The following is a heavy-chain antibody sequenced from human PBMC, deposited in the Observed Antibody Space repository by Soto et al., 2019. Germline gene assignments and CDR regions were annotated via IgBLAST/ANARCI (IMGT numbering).Heavy chain of an antibody. V-gene: IGHV3-9*01. CDR1: GFTFDDYA. J-gene: IGHJ4*02. CDR2: ISWNSGSI. Sequence: EVQLVESGGGLVQPGRSLRLSCAASGFTFDDYAMHWVRQAPGKGLEWVSGISWNSGSIGYADSVKGRFTISRDNAKNFLYLQMNSLRAEDTALYYCAKDMECSGGSCYTGFDYWGQGTLVTVCS. CDR3: AKDMECSGGSCYTGFDY. D-gene: IGHD2-15*01.